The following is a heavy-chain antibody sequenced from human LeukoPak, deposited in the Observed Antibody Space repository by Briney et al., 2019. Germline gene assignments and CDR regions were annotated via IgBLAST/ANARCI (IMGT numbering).Heavy chain of an antibody. CDR3: ARGLGVKAVAPGDAFDI. D-gene: IGHD6-19*01. CDR1: GFTFSSYA. J-gene: IGHJ3*02. Sequence: GSLRLSCAASGFTFSSYAMSWIRQPPGKGLEWIGEINHSGSTNYNPSLKSRVTISVDTSKNQFSLKLSSVTAADTAVYYCARGLGVKAVAPGDAFDIWGQGTMVTVSS. CDR2: INHSGST. V-gene: IGHV4-34*01.